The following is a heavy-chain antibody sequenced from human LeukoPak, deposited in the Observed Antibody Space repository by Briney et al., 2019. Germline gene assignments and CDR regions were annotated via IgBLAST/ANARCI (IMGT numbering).Heavy chain of an antibody. CDR1: GISFSSYW. CDR3: ASSHDSSGND. CDR2: IKYDGTHK. Sequence: PGGSLRLSCVASGISFSSYWMAWVRQAPGKGLEWVANIKYDGTHKFYADSVKGRFTISRDNAKNSLFLEMNSLRADGTAVYFCASSHDSSGNDWGQGTLVTVSS. V-gene: IGHV3-7*01. J-gene: IGHJ4*02. D-gene: IGHD3-22*01.